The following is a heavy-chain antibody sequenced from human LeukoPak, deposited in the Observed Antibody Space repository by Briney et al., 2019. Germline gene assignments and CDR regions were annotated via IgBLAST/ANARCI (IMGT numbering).Heavy chain of an antibody. CDR3: AKDPLNTVMVSPTFDY. J-gene: IGHJ4*02. V-gene: IGHV3-23*01. D-gene: IGHD5-18*01. CDR2: ISGSGDDT. CDR1: GFPFSSYA. Sequence: QPGGSLRLSCAVSGFPFSSYAMSWVRQAPGKGLGWVSGISGSGDDTYYAASVKGRFTVSRDTSKNTLYLQMNSLRAEDTAVYYCAKDPLNTVMVSPTFDYWGQGTLVTVSS.